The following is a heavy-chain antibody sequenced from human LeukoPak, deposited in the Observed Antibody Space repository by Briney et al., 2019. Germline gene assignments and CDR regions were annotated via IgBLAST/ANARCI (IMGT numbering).Heavy chain of an antibody. D-gene: IGHD6-19*01. CDR3: ARETYSSGWYFDY. J-gene: IGHJ4*02. CDR2: IYYSGST. V-gene: IGHV4-59*01. Sequence: PSETLSLTCTVSGGSISSYYWSWIRQPPGKGLEWIGYIYYSGSTNYNPSLKSRVTISVDTSKNQFSPKLSSVTAADTAVYYCARETYSSGWYFDYWGQGTLVTVSS. CDR1: GGSISSYY.